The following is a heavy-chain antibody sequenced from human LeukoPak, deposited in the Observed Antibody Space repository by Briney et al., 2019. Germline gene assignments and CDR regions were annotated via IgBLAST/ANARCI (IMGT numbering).Heavy chain of an antibody. Sequence: PSETLSLTCTVSGGSISSYYWGWIRQPPGKGLEWIGSIYYSGSTYYNPSLKSRVTISVDTSKNQFSLKLSSVTAADTAVYYCARLSSTSQTSWFDPWGQGTLVTVSS. J-gene: IGHJ5*02. D-gene: IGHD2-2*01. CDR1: GGSISSYY. CDR2: IYYSGST. CDR3: ARLSSTSQTSWFDP. V-gene: IGHV4-39*01.